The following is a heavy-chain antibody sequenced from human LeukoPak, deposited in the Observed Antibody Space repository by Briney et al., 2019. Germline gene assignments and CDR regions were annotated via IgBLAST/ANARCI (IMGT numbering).Heavy chain of an antibody. CDR2: IYQSGST. CDR1: GGSISSSNW. J-gene: IGHJ3*02. CDR3: ATSPPVVPAAITAFDI. V-gene: IGHV4-4*02. Sequence: SGTLSLTCAVSGGSISSSNWWSWVRQPPGKGLEWIGEIYQSGSTNYNPSLKSRLTISVDKSKNQFSLQLSSVTAADTAVYYCATSPPVVPAAITAFDIWGQGTMVTVSS. D-gene: IGHD2-2*01.